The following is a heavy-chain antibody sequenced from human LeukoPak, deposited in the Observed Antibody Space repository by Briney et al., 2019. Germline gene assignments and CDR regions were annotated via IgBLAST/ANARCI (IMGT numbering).Heavy chain of an antibody. CDR1: GFTFSNYW. CDR2: IKQDESEK. J-gene: IGHJ4*02. CDR3: ARALDSSSSRYQAFEE. V-gene: IGHV3-7*01. D-gene: IGHD2-2*01. Sequence: GGSLRLSCSASGFTFSNYWMSWVRQAPGKGLEWVANIKQDESEKYYVDSVMGRFTISRDNAKSSLYLQMNSLRAEDTAVYYCARALDSSSSRYQAFEEWGQGTLVTVSS.